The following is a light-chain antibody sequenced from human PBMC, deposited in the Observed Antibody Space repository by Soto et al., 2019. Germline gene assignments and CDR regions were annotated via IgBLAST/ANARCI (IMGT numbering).Light chain of an antibody. CDR1: QSVSSTS. Sequence: EIVLTQSPDTLSLSPGERATLSCRASQSVSSTSLAWYQQKPGQAPRLLIFGASSRATGIPDRFSGSASGTDFTLTISRMEPEDFAVYYCQQYGSSPPMYTFGQGTKLEIK. J-gene: IGKJ2*01. CDR2: GAS. V-gene: IGKV3-20*01. CDR3: QQYGSSPPMYT.